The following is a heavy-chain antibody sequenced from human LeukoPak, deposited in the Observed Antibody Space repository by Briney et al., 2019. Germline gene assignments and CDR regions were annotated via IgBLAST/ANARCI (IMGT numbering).Heavy chain of an antibody. V-gene: IGHV1-18*01. D-gene: IGHD1-26*01. J-gene: IGHJ6*01. Sequence: ASVKVSCKASGYSFSTYAISWVRQAPGQGLEWMGWISAYNGDTDFAQKFQGRVTMTTDTSTTTAYMELRSLRSDDRAVYYCARVVPPGRVANYYYGMDVWGQGTTVTVSS. CDR2: ISAYNGDT. CDR3: ARVVPPGRVANYYYGMDV. CDR1: GYSFSTYA.